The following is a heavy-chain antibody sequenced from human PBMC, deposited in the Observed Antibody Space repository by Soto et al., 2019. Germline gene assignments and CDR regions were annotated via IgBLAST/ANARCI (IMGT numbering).Heavy chain of an antibody. Sequence: EVQLLESGGGLVQPGGSLRLSCAASGFTFSSYAMSWVRQAPGKGLEWVSAISGSGGSTYYADSVKGRFTISRDNSKNTLYMQRNSLRAEDTAVYYCANDRLSSLEFCYYYMDVWGKGTTVTVSS. CDR1: GFTFSSYA. CDR3: ANDRLSSLEFCYYYMDV. CDR2: ISGSGGST. J-gene: IGHJ6*03. V-gene: IGHV3-23*01. D-gene: IGHD2-2*01.